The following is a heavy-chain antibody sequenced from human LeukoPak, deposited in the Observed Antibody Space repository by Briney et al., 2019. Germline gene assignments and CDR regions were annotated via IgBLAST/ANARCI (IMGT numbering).Heavy chain of an antibody. Sequence: GGSLRLSCAASGFTFSSYSMNWVRQAPGKGLEWVSSISSSSSYIYYADSVKGRFTISRDNSKNTLYLQMNSLRAEDTAVYYCARDRSGYSYGRHYTIFDYWGQGTLVTVSS. CDR1: GFTFSSYS. V-gene: IGHV3-21*01. J-gene: IGHJ4*02. CDR3: ARDRSGYSYGRHYTIFDY. CDR2: ISSSSSYI. D-gene: IGHD5-18*01.